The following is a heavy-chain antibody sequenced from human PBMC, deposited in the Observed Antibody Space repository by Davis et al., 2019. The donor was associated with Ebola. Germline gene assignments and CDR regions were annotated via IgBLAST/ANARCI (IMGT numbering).Heavy chain of an antibody. J-gene: IGHJ5*01. Sequence: MPSETLSLTCAVYGGSFTDYFWSWIRQPPGKGPEWIGDTSHHPDYTNYSPSFGGRVTISVDSSKNQFSLKIHSVTAADTAVYYCARTTKTNIEASGLGFNSFDSWGQGALVSVSS. D-gene: IGHD4-17*01. CDR2: TSHHPDYT. CDR1: GGSFTDYF. CDR3: ARTTKTNIEASGLGFNSFDS. V-gene: IGHV4-34*01.